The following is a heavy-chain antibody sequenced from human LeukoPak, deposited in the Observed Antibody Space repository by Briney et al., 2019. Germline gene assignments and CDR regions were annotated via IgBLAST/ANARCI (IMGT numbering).Heavy chain of an antibody. Sequence: SETLSLTCAVYGGSFSGYYWSWIRQPPGKGLEWIGEINHSGSTNYNPSLKSRVTISVDTSKNQFSLRLSSVTAADTAVYYCARGPCSSTSCYSAYWGQGTLVTVS. CDR1: GGSFSGYY. CDR2: INHSGST. D-gene: IGHD2-2*01. CDR3: ARGPCSSTSCYSAY. V-gene: IGHV4-34*01. J-gene: IGHJ4*02.